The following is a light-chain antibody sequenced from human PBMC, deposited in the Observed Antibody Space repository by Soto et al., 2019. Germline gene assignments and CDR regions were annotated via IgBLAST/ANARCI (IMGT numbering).Light chain of an antibody. Sequence: DIQMTQSPSTLSASVGDRVTITCRASHSISSWLAWYQQKPGKAPKLLIYKASSLESGVPSRFSGSGSGTEFNLTISILQPDDFATYYCQQYNSYWTFGQGTKVAIK. CDR1: HSISSW. V-gene: IGKV1-5*03. J-gene: IGKJ1*01. CDR3: QQYNSYWT. CDR2: KAS.